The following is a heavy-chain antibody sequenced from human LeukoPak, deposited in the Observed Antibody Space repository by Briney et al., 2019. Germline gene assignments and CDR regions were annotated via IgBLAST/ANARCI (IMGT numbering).Heavy chain of an antibody. CDR2: ISGSGGST. CDR1: GFTFSSYA. Sequence: GSLLLSCAASGFTFSSYAMSWVRQAPGKGLEWVSAISGSGGSTYYADSVKGRFTISRDNSKNTLYLQMNSLRAEDTAVYYCAKSLTTYLDGYNESDYWGQGTLVTVSS. D-gene: IGHD5-24*01. CDR3: AKSLTTYLDGYNESDY. J-gene: IGHJ4*02. V-gene: IGHV3-23*01.